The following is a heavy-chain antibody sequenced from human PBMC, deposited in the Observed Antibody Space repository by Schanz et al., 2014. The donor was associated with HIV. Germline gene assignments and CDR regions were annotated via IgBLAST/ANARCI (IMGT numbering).Heavy chain of an antibody. D-gene: IGHD1-26*01. CDR3: AKDMGSGSYETFDI. V-gene: IGHV3-9*01. CDR2: ISWNSGSI. CDR1: GFTFSSLG. J-gene: IGHJ3*02. Sequence: EVQLLESGGGLVQPGGSLRLSCAASGFTFSSLGMSWVRQAPGEGLEWVSGISWNSGSIGYADSVKGRFTISRDNAKNSLYLQMHSLRAEDTALYYCAKDMGSGSYETFDIWGQGTMVTVSS.